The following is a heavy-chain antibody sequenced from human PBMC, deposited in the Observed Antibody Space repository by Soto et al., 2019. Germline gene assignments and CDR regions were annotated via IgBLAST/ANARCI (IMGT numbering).Heavy chain of an antibody. CDR1: GFTVSSNY. J-gene: IGHJ4*02. Sequence: EVQLVESGGGLVQPGGSLRLSCAASGFTVSSNYMSWVRQAPGKGLEWVSVIYSGGSTYYADSVKGRFTISRDNYKNTIYLQMNGLRAEDTAVYYCASEGRRLRSRPSRDYWGQGTLVTVSS. V-gene: IGHV3-66*01. CDR3: ASEGRRLRSRPSRDY. CDR2: IYSGGST. D-gene: IGHD3-16*01.